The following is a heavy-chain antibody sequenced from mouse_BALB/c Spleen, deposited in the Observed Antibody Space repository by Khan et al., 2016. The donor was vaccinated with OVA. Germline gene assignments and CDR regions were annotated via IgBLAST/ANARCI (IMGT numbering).Heavy chain of an antibody. J-gene: IGHJ4*01. CDR2: INPKNGVT. CDR1: GYTFIEYT. Sequence: EVQLQQSGPELVKPGASVKISCKTSGYTFIEYTLHWVKQSHGKSLEWIGVINPKNGVTSYNQNFKGKATLTVAKSSSTAYMEFRSLTSDDAAVDYCSRDAVRYWGQGTSVTVSS. V-gene: IGHV1-18*01. D-gene: IGHD2-14*01. CDR3: SRDAVRY.